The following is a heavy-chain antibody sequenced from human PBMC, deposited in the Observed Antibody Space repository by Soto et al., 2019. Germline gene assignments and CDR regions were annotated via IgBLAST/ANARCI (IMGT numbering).Heavy chain of an antibody. D-gene: IGHD3-3*01. J-gene: IGHJ4*02. CDR1: GFTFSSYA. V-gene: IGHV3-30-3*01. Sequence: GGSLRLSCAASGFTFSSYAMHWVRQAPGKGLEWVAVISYDGSNKYYADSVKGRFTISRDNSKNTLYLQMNSLRAEDTAVYYCARDQDFWSGYYSAFHYWGQGTLVTVSS. CDR3: ARDQDFWSGYYSAFHY. CDR2: ISYDGSNK.